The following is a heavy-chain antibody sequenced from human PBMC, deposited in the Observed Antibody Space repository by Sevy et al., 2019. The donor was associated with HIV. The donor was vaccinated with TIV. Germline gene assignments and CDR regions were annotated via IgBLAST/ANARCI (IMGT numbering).Heavy chain of an antibody. V-gene: IGHV3-30*02. J-gene: IGHJ3*01. Sequence: GGSLRLSCAASGFILSSYGMHWVRQPPGKGLEWLAFIRYDGSKKYYADSVKGRFTISRDNGKNTLNLQMNSLRGEDTAVYDCAKGLIVAPAEGDFDWGGGGTMVIVS. CDR2: IRYDGSKK. D-gene: IGHD3-22*01. CDR3: AKGLIVAPAEGDFDW. CDR1: GFILSSYG.